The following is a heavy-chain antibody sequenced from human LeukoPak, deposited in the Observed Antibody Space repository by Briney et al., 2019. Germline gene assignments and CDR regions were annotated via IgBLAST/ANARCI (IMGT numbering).Heavy chain of an antibody. CDR2: ISSSSTI. D-gene: IGHD1-1*01. CDR1: GFTFSSYS. CDR3: ARSSWNDFFDY. J-gene: IGHJ4*02. Sequence: PGGSLRLSCAASGFTFSSYSMNWVRQAPGKGLEWVSYISSSSTIYYADSVKGRFTISRDNAKNSLYLQMNSLRAEDTAVYYCARSSWNDFFDYWGQGTLVTVSS. V-gene: IGHV3-48*04.